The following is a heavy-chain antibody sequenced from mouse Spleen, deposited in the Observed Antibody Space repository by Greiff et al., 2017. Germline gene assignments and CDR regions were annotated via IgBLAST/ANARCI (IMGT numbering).Heavy chain of an antibody. CDR1: GYTFTSYW. J-gene: IGHJ2*01. CDR2: IDPSDSYT. V-gene: IGHV1-69*01. Sequence: QVQLQQPGAELVMPGASVKLSCKASGYTFTSYWMHWVKQRPGQGLEWIGEIDPSDSYTNYNQKFKGKATLTVDKSSSTAYMQLSSLTSEDSAVYYCARGIYQITTVAPGYWGQGTTLTVSS. D-gene: IGHD1-1*01. CDR3: ARGIYQITTVAPGY.